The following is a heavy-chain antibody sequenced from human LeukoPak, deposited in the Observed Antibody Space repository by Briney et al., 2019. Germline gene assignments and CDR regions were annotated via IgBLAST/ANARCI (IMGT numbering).Heavy chain of an antibody. V-gene: IGHV4-61*01. CDR3: ARGHSSGYWGVDC. J-gene: IGHJ4*02. Sequence: PSETLSLTCTVSGGSVSRGSYYWSWIRQPPGKGLEWIGYIYYSGSTNYNPSLKSRVTISVDTSKNQFSLKLSSVTAADTAVYYCARGHSSGYWGVDCWGREPRVTVSS. D-gene: IGHD3-22*01. CDR1: GGSVSRGSYY. CDR2: IYYSGST.